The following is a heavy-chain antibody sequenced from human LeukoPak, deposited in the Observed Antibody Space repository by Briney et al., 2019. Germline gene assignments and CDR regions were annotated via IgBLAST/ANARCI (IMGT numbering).Heavy chain of an antibody. Sequence: GASVKVSCKXSGYTFTGYYIHWVRQAPGQGLEWMGWINPNSGGTNYAQKFQGRVTMTRDTSISTAYMELSRLRSDDTAVYYCAREAENSAALGDYWGQGTLVTVSS. CDR3: AREAENSAALGDY. J-gene: IGHJ4*02. CDR1: GYTFTGYY. V-gene: IGHV1-2*02. CDR2: INPNSGGT. D-gene: IGHD2-2*01.